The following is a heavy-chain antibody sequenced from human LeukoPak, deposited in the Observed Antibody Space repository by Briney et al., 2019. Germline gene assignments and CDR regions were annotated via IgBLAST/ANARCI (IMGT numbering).Heavy chain of an antibody. CDR1: GFIFSSYG. V-gene: IGHV3-33*01. CDR2: MYYDGISK. J-gene: IGHJ4*02. CDR3: ARDYYCSGGSCLYFDY. Sequence: GGSLRLPCAASGFIFSSYGMHGVRQAPGKGLEWVAVMYYDGISKYYADSVKGRFTISRDNSNNTLYLQMNSLRVEDTAVYYCARDYYCSGGSCLYFDYWGQGALVTVSS. D-gene: IGHD2-15*01.